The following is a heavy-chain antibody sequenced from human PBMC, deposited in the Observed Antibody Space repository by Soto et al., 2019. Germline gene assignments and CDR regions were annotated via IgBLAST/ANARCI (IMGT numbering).Heavy chain of an antibody. CDR3: ARVPTYGDYWFDP. V-gene: IGHV1-18*04. CDR1: GYSLTNYA. J-gene: IGHJ5*02. CDR2: ISFYNGDT. D-gene: IGHD4-17*01. Sequence: QVQLVQSGGEVKKPGASVMVSCMASGYSLTNYAITWVRQAPGQGLEWLGWISFYNGDTKYAQNLQCRVTMTTDTSTSTAYMELRSLRSDDTAVYYCARVPTYGDYWFDPWGQRTLVTVSS.